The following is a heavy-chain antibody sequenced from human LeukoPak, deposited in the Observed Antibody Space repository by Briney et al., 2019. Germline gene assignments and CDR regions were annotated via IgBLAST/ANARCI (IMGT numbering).Heavy chain of an antibody. CDR3: ARGTMFPYYFDY. Sequence: GGSLRLSCAASGFTFSSYAMSWVRQAPGKGLEWVSAISGSGGSTYYADSVKGRFTISRDNSKNTLYLQMNSLRAEDTAVYYCARGTMFPYYFDYWGQGTLVTVSS. CDR2: ISGSGGST. J-gene: IGHJ4*02. V-gene: IGHV3-23*01. CDR1: GFTFSSYA. D-gene: IGHD3-10*02.